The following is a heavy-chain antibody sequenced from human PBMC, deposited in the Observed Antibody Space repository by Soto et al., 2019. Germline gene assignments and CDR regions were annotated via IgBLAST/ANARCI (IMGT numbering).Heavy chain of an antibody. Sequence: QVQLVQSGAEVKKPGSSVKVSCKASGGTFSSYAISWVRQAPGEGLEWMGGIIPIFGTANYAQKFQGRVTITADESTSTAYMELSSLRSEDTAVYYCARDIVVVVAATGRLGFDPWGQGTLVTVSS. CDR1: GGTFSSYA. J-gene: IGHJ5*02. CDR2: IIPIFGTA. D-gene: IGHD2-15*01. V-gene: IGHV1-69*01. CDR3: ARDIVVVVAATGRLGFDP.